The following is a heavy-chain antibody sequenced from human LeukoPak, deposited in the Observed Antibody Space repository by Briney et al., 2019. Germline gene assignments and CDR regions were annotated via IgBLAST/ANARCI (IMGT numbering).Heavy chain of an antibody. CDR1: GFTFNTYW. Sequence: GGSLRLSCAASGFTFNTYWMSWVRQAPGKGLEWVANIKPDGSEKYYVDSVKGRFTIPRDNAKNSLYLQMNSLRAEDTAVYYCARAGVTWGYDYWGQGTLVTVSS. CDR3: ARAGVTWGYDY. D-gene: IGHD2-8*01. J-gene: IGHJ4*02. CDR2: IKPDGSEK. V-gene: IGHV3-7*01.